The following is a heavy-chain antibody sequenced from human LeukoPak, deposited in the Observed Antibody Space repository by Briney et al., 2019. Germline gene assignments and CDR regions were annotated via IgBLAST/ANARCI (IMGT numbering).Heavy chain of an antibody. CDR1: GYSFTSYW. J-gene: IGHJ3*02. D-gene: IGHD6-13*01. CDR3: ARPNIPIAAAGTFDT. V-gene: IGHV5-51*01. CDR2: IYPGDSDT. Sequence: GESLKISCKGSGYSFTSYWIGWVRQMPGKGLEWMGIIYPGDSDTRYSPSFQGQVTISADKSISTAYLQWSSLKASDTAMYYCARPNIPIAAAGTFDTWGQGTMVTVSS.